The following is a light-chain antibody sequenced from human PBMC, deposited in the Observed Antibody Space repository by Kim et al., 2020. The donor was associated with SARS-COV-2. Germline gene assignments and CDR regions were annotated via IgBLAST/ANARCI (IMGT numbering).Light chain of an antibody. Sequence: QSALTQARSVSGSPGQTVTISCTGTSSDVGGHNYVSWYQHHPGKAPKLMICDVDKRPSGVPDRFSGSKSGNTASLTISGLQAEDEADYYCCSYAGSFTLVFGGGTQLTVL. V-gene: IGLV2-11*01. CDR2: DVD. J-gene: IGLJ2*01. CDR3: CSYAGSFTLV. CDR1: SSDVGGHNY.